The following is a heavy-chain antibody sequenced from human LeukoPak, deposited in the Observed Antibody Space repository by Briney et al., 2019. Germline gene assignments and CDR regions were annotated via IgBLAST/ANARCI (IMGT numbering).Heavy chain of an antibody. Sequence: SETLSLTCTVSGGSISGYFWSWIRQPPGKGLEWIGYIHYSGSTNYNPSLNSRVTISVDTSKNQFSLRLNSVTAADTAVYYCARYGITIVRGGKYYFDSWGQGTLVTVSS. D-gene: IGHD3-10*01. CDR1: GGSISGYF. CDR2: IHYSGST. J-gene: IGHJ4*02. V-gene: IGHV4-59*08. CDR3: ARYGITIVRGGKYYFDS.